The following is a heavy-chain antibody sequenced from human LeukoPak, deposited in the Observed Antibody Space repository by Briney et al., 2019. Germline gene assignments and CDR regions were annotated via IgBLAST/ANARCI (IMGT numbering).Heavy chain of an antibody. CDR3: ARASYCSSTSCQVDY. D-gene: IGHD2-2*01. Sequence: SETLSLTCTVSGVSISSYYWTWLRQPAEKGLEWIGRIYTSGSTSYNPSLKSRVTMSVDTSKNQFSLRLSSVTAADTAVYYCARASYCSSTSCQVDYWGQGTLVTVSS. CDR2: IYTSGST. V-gene: IGHV4-4*07. CDR1: GVSISSYY. J-gene: IGHJ4*02.